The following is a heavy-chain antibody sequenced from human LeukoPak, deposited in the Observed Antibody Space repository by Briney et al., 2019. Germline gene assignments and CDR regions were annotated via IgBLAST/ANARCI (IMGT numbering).Heavy chain of an antibody. Sequence: SETLSLTCTVSGGSISSGGYYWSWIRQPPGKGLEWIWYIYHSGSTYYNPSLKSRVTISVDRSKNQFSLKLSSVTAADTAVYYCARDRGGCDYWGQGTLVTVSS. CDR2: IYHSGST. CDR3: ARDRGGCDY. V-gene: IGHV4-30-2*01. D-gene: IGHD3-16*01. J-gene: IGHJ4*02. CDR1: GGSISSGGYY.